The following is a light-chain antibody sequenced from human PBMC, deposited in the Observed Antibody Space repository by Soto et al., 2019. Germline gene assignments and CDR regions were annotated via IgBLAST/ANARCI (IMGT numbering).Light chain of an antibody. J-gene: IGKJ1*01. V-gene: IGKV3-20*01. Sequence: EIVLTQSPGTLSLSPGERATLSCRASQSVSSNFLAWYQQKPGQAPRLLIYDASNRATRIPDRFSRSGSGTDFTVTICCLEPGVFAVYYCLKFVSSPRTFGQGTEV. CDR2: DAS. CDR3: LKFVSSPRT. CDR1: QSVSSNF.